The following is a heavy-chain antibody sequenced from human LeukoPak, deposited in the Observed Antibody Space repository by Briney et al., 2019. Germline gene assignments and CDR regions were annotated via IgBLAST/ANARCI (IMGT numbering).Heavy chain of an antibody. J-gene: IGHJ4*02. CDR1: GGSISSGSYY. CDR2: IYTSGST. CDR3: ARELDYGNYGYFDY. Sequence: TSETLSLTCTVSGGSISSGSYYWSWIRQPAGKGLEWIGRIYTSGSTNYNPSLKSRVTISVDTSKNQFSLKLSSVTAADTAVYYCARELDYGNYGYFDYWGQGTLVTVSS. D-gene: IGHD4-11*01. V-gene: IGHV4-61*02.